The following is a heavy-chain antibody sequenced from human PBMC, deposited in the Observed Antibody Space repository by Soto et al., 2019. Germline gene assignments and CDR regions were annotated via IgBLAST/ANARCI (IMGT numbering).Heavy chain of an antibody. CDR1: GFSFSTYS. D-gene: IGHD2-2*02. J-gene: IGHJ3*02. CDR2: ISSSSNHV. CDR3: ARDLPLYTGVFDM. Sequence: GGSLRLSCAASGFSFSTYSINWVRQAPGKGLEWVSSISSSSNHVYYADSVKGRFTISRDNAKNSLYLQMNSLRAEDTAVYYCARDLPLYTGVFDMWGQGTMVTVSS. V-gene: IGHV3-21*01.